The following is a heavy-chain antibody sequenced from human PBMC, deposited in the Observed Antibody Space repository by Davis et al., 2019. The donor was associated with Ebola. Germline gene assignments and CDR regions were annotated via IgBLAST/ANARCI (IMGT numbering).Heavy chain of an antibody. V-gene: IGHV3-9*01. CDR2: ISWNSGSI. CDR1: GFTFDDYA. Sequence: PGGSLRLSCAASGFTFDDYAMHWVRQAPGKGLEWVSGISWNSGSIGYADSVKGRFTISRDNAKNSLYLQMNSLRAEDTALYYCAKGSNSYWYFDLWGRGTLVTVSS. CDR3: AKGSNSYWYFDL. D-gene: IGHD6-6*01. J-gene: IGHJ2*01.